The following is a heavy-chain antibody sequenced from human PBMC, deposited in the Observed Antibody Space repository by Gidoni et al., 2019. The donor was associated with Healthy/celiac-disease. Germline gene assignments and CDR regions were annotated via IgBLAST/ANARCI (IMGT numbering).Heavy chain of an antibody. CDR2: INWNGGST. J-gene: IGHJ3*02. V-gene: IGHV3-20*01. D-gene: IGHD3-22*01. CDR1: GFTFDAYG. CDR3: ARARISGYPSVGAFDI. Sequence: EVQLAESGGGVVRPGGSLRLSCAASGFTFDAYGMSWVRQAPGKGLEWVSGINWNGGSTGYADSVKGRFTISRDNAKNSLYLQMNSLRAEDTALYHCARARISGYPSVGAFDIWGQGTMVTVSS.